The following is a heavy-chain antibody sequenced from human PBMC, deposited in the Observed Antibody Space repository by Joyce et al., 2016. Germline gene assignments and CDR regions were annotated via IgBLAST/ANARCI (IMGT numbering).Heavy chain of an antibody. CDR2: IRGIAYGGTT. V-gene: IGHV3-49*03. J-gene: IGHJ1*01. D-gene: IGHD2-21*02. CDR1: GFSFGDYG. Sequence: EVQLVESGGGLVQPGRSLRLSCIGSGFSFGDYGMSWFRQGPGKGLEGVGFIRGIAYGGTTEYAASVKGRFTISRDDSKSLAYLLMNNLKTEDTAVYYCTRADCGGDCYSGGHWGQGTLVTVSS. CDR3: TRADCGGDCYSGGH.